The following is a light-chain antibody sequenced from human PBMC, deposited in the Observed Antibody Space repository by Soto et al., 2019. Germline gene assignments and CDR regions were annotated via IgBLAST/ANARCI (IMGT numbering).Light chain of an antibody. CDR2: SAS. CDR3: QQYGSSSWT. Sequence: EIVLTQSPGTLSLSPGERATLSCRASQSVSSGFLAWYQQKPGQAPRLLIYSASRRATGIPDRFSGSASGTDFTLTISRLEPEDFAVYYCQQYGSSSWTFGQGTKVDIK. V-gene: IGKV3-20*01. CDR1: QSVSSGF. J-gene: IGKJ1*01.